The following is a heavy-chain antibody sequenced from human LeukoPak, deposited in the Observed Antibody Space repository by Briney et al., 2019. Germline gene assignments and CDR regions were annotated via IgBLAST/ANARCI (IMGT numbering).Heavy chain of an antibody. CDR3: ASRSSSLIDY. Sequence: GGSLRLSCAASGFTFSSYAMHWVRQAQGKGLEWVAVISHDGSNKYYADSVKGRFTISRDNSKNTLYLQMNSLRAEDTAVYYCASRSSSLIDYWGQGTLVTVSS. V-gene: IGHV3-30*01. CDR2: ISHDGSNK. J-gene: IGHJ4*02. CDR1: GFTFSSYA. D-gene: IGHD6-6*01.